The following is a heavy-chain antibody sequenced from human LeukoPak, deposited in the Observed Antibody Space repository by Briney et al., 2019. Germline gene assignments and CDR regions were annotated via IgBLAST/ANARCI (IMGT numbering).Heavy chain of an antibody. CDR2: IYYSGST. J-gene: IGHJ4*02. CDR1: GGSISSYY. Sequence: SETLSLTCTVSGGSISSYYWSWIRQPPGKGLEWIGYIYYSGSTNYNPSLKSRVTISVDTSKNQFSLKLSSVTAADTAVYYCARGVDSGGYYIDYWGQGTLVTVSS. CDR3: ARGVDSGGYYIDY. V-gene: IGHV4-59*08. D-gene: IGHD3-22*01.